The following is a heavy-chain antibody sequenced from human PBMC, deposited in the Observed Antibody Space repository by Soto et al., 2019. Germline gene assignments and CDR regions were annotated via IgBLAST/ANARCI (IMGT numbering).Heavy chain of an antibody. J-gene: IGHJ3*02. CDR2: INAGNGNT. Sequence: QVQLVQSGAEVKKPGASVKVSCKASGYTFTSYAMHWVRQAPGQRLEWMGWINAGNGNTKYSQTFQGRVTITRDTSASTAYMELSSLRSEDTAVYYCASREEVVGAFDIWGQGTMVTVSS. V-gene: IGHV1-3*01. CDR1: GYTFTSYA. CDR3: ASREEVVGAFDI. D-gene: IGHD1-26*01.